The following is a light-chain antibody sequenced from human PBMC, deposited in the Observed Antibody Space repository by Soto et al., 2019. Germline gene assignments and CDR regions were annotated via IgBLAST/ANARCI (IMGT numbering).Light chain of an antibody. Sequence: DIVLTQSPHSLSVSLGERATINCKSSQSVVFGSNNKNSLAWYQQRPGQAPKLLIYWASTRASGVPDRFSGSWSGTDFTLTISNLQAEDVAVYYCQYRGTFGPGTKVDI. CDR3: QYRGT. V-gene: IGKV4-1*01. CDR1: QSVVFGSNNKNS. J-gene: IGKJ3*01. CDR2: WAS.